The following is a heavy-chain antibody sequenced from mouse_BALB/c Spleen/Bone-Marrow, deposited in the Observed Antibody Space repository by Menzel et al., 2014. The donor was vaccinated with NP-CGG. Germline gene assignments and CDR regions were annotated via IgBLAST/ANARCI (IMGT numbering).Heavy chain of an antibody. CDR1: GFNIKDTY. V-gene: IGHV14-3*02. D-gene: IGHD3-3*01. CDR3: AGDGAY. Sequence: SGAELGKPGASVKLSCTASGFNIKDTYMHWVKQRPEQGLEWIGRIDPANGNTKYDPKFQGKATITADTSSNTAYLQLSSLTSEDTAVYYCAGDGAYWGQGTLVTVTA. CDR2: IDPANGNT. J-gene: IGHJ3*01.